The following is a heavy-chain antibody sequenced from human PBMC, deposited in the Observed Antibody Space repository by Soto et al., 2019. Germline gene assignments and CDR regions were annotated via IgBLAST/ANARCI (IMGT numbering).Heavy chain of an antibody. CDR2: ISTYNGKT. Sequence: QVQLVQSETEVKTPGASVKVSCKSSGYTFTSYGISWVRQAPGQGLEWMGWISTYNGKTIYAQKFQDRLTMTTDTSTSTTFMDLRSMTSDDTAVDYCGRGGGRTPIPHRGWFGPCGHGTLVAV. CDR1: GYTFTSYG. J-gene: IGHJ5*02. V-gene: IGHV1-18*04. CDR3: GRGGGRTPIPHRGWFGP. D-gene: IGHD3-16*01.